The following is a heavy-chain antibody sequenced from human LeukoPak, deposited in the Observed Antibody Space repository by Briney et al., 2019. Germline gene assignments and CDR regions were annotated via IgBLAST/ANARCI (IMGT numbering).Heavy chain of an antibody. J-gene: IGHJ3*02. CDR1: GGSVSSGSYY. Sequence: SETLSLTCTVSGGSVSSGSYYWSWLRQPPGKGREWIGYIYYSGSTNYNPSLKSRVTMSVDTSKYQFSLKLSSVTAADTAVYYCARADCSGGSCYAFDIWGQGTMVTVSS. V-gene: IGHV4-61*01. D-gene: IGHD2-15*01. CDR3: ARADCSGGSCYAFDI. CDR2: IYYSGST.